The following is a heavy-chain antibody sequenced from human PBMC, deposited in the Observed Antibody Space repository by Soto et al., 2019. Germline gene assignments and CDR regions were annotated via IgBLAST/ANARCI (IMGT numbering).Heavy chain of an antibody. CDR1: GFIFSDYS. CDR2: ISGRGGST. V-gene: IGHV3-23*01. Sequence: EVQLLESGGGLVLPGGSLRLSCAASGFIFSDYSMSWVRQAPGKGLEWVSGISGRGGSTYYADSVKGRFTISRDSSRNTLLLQMNSLRAEDTALYFCARSSGDTWEQYYFDYWGQGTLVPGSS. D-gene: IGHD1-1*01. J-gene: IGHJ4*02. CDR3: ARSSGDTWEQYYFDY.